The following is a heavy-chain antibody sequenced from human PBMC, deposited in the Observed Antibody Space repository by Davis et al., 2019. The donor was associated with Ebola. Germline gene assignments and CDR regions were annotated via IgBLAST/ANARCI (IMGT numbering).Heavy chain of an antibody. V-gene: IGHV3-23*01. CDR2: TSGSGGST. Sequence: PGGSLRLSCAASGFTFSSYAMSWVRQAPGKGLEWVSATSGSGGSTYYADSVKGRFTISRDNSKNTLYLQMNSLRAEDTAVYYCAREMGSGNRYYYYGMDVWGQGTTVTVSS. CDR3: AREMGSGNRYYYYGMDV. J-gene: IGHJ6*02. CDR1: GFTFSSYA. D-gene: IGHD3-10*01.